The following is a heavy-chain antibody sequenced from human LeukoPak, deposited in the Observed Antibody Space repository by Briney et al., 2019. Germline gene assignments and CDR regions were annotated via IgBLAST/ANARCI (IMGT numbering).Heavy chain of an antibody. CDR3: AKVSRFGSSWYYFDY. Sequence: AGRSLRLSCAASGFTFSDYYMNWIRQAPGKGLEWVSAISGSGGSTYYADSVKGRFTISRDNSKNTLYLQMNSLRAEDTAVYYCAKVSRFGSSWYYFDYWGQGTLVTVSS. D-gene: IGHD6-13*01. V-gene: IGHV3-23*01. J-gene: IGHJ4*02. CDR1: GFTFSDYY. CDR2: ISGSGGST.